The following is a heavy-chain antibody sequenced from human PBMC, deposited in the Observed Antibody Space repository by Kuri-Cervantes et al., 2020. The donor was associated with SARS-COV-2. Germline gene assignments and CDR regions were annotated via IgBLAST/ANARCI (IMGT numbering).Heavy chain of an antibody. Sequence: GSLRLSCTVSGGSISSYYWSWIRQPPGKGLEWIGYIYYSGSTNYNPSLKSRVTISVDTSKNQFSLKLSSVTAADTAVYYCARVGVWFRELSPNYFDYWGQGTLVT. D-gene: IGHD3-10*01. CDR3: ARVGVWFRELSPNYFDY. CDR2: IYYSGST. J-gene: IGHJ4*02. CDR1: GGSISSYY. V-gene: IGHV4-59*12.